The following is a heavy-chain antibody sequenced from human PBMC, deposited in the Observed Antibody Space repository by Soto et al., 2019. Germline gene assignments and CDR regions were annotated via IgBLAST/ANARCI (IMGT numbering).Heavy chain of an antibody. CDR2: IYYSGST. D-gene: IGHD6-19*01. CDR3: ARRIAVAGTHFDY. CDR1: GGSISSSSYY. Sequence: PSETLSLTCTVSGGSISSSSYYWGWIRQPPGKGLEWIGSIYYSGSTYYNPSLKSRVTISVDTSKNQFYLKLSSVTAADTAVYYCARRIAVAGTHFDYWGQGTLVTVSS. V-gene: IGHV4-39*01. J-gene: IGHJ4*02.